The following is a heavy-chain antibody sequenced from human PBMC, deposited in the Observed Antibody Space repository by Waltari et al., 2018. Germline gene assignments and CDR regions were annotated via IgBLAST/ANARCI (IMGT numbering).Heavy chain of an antibody. Sequence: QVQLVQSGAEVKKPGASVRVSCNASGYTFISYDINWVRQAPGQGLEWMGWINPNTGAARVAQNCQDRVTMTRSTSETTAYMEISDLTSHDTAVYYCARGDNWNDRLDFWGQGTKVTVSS. CDR3: ARGDNWNDRLDF. CDR2: INPNTGAA. V-gene: IGHV1-8*01. J-gene: IGHJ3*01. CDR1: GYTFISYD. D-gene: IGHD1-1*01.